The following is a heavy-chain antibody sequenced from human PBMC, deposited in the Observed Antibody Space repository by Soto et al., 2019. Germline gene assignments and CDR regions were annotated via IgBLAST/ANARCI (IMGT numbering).Heavy chain of an antibody. Sequence: QVQLVQSGAEVRKPGSSVKVSCQTSGGTFNNFAFTWVRQAPGQGLEWLGGIMTVFDTTNYAASFQGRITITADDLRNTVYMEMKTLRCDDTAVYNCATATISPVSPTFHHNGMDVWGQGTTVTVSS. D-gene: IGHD1-26*01. CDR2: IMTVFDTT. CDR3: ATATISPVSPTFHHNGMDV. J-gene: IGHJ6*02. V-gene: IGHV1-69*01. CDR1: GGTFNNFA.